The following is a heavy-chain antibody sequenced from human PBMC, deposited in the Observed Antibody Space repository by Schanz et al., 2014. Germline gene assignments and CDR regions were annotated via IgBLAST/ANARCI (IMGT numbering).Heavy chain of an antibody. Sequence: QVHLVESGGGVVQPGRSLRLSCAASGFTFSSYGMHWVRQAPGKGLEWVAIISLDGSNQYYADSVKGRFAISRDNSKNTLSLDMNSMISEFMAVYYCAVLGGFGELPLDYRGQGTLVTVSS. CDR1: GFTFSSYG. CDR2: ISLDGSNQ. J-gene: IGHJ4*02. V-gene: IGHV3-30*03. CDR3: AVLGGFGELPLDY. D-gene: IGHD3-10*01.